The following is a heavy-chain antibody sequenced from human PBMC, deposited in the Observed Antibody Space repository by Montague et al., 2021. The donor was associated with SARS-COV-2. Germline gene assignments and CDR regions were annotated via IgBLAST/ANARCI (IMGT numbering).Heavy chain of an antibody. CDR3: ARTDGFNLLGFDS. D-gene: IGHD5-24*01. Sequence: PALVKPTQTLTLTCTFSGFSLPTGGMYVSWIRQPPGKALEWLARIDWDDDKYYSASLKARLTISKDTSKNQVVFTMTDLDPLDTGTYYCARTDGFNLLGFDSWGQGTPVAVSS. J-gene: IGHJ4*02. V-gene: IGHV2-70*11. CDR2: IDWDDDK. CDR1: GFSLPTGGMY.